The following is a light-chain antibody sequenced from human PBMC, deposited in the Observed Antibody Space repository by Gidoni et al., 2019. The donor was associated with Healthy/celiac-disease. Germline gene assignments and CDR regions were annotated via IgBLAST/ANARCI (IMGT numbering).Light chain of an antibody. CDR1: SSSVGSYNL. CDR3: CSYAGSSTWV. V-gene: IGLV2-23*01. J-gene: IGLJ3*02. CDR2: EGS. Sequence: QSALTQPASVSASPGRSITISCTGTSSSVGSYNLVSWYPQPPGKAPKHMIYEGSKRPSGVSNRCSGSKSGNTASLTISGLQAEDEADYYCCSYAGSSTWVFGGGTKLTVL.